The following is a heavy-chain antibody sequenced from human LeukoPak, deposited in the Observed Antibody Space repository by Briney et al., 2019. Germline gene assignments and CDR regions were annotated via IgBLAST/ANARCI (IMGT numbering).Heavy chain of an antibody. J-gene: IGHJ6*02. CDR2: IWYDGSTK. V-gene: IGHV3-33*01. D-gene: IGHD6-19*01. CDR1: GFTFSSYG. CDR3: ARDLVAWRWLGSNYYYGMDV. Sequence: AGGSLRLSCAASGFTFSSYGMHWVRQAPGKGLEWVAVIWYDGSTKYYADSVKGRFTISRDNSKNTLYLQMNSLRAEDTAVYYCARDLVAWRWLGSNYYYGMDVWGQGTTVTVSS.